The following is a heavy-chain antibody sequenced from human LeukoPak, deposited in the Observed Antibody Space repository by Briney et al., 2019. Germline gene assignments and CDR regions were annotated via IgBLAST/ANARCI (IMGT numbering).Heavy chain of an antibody. J-gene: IGHJ4*02. D-gene: IGHD6-19*01. CDR3: ARVTSSSGWNY. CDR2: ISYDGSNK. Sequence: GGSLRLSCAASGFTFSSYGMHWVRQAPGKGLEWVAVISYDGSNKYYADSVKGRFTISRDSSKNTLYLQMNSLRAEDTAVYYCARVTSSSGWNYWGQGTLVTVSS. V-gene: IGHV3-30*03. CDR1: GFTFSSYG.